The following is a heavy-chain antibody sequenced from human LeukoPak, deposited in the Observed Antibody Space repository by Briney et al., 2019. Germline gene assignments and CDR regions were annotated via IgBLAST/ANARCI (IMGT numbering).Heavy chain of an antibody. CDR1: GGSFSGYY. J-gene: IGHJ4*02. CDR2: INHSGST. Sequence: SETLSLTCAVYGGSFSGYYWSWIRQPPGKGLEWIGEINHSGSTNYNPSLKSRVTISVDTSKNQFSLKLTSVTAADTAVYYCARDASIRWVFDFWGQGTLVTVSS. V-gene: IGHV4-34*01. D-gene: IGHD4-23*01. CDR3: ARDASIRWVFDF.